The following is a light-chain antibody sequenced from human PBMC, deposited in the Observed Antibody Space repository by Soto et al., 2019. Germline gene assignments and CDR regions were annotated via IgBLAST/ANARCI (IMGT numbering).Light chain of an antibody. CDR3: CSYAGSDTYV. J-gene: IGLJ1*01. CDR2: DVS. Sequence: QSALTQPRSVSGSPGQSVTISCTGTSSDVGGYNYVSWYQQHPGKAPKLMIYDVSERPSGVPDRFSGSKSANTASLTISGLQAEDEADYYCCSYAGSDTYVFGTGTKVTVL. CDR1: SSDVGGYNY. V-gene: IGLV2-11*01.